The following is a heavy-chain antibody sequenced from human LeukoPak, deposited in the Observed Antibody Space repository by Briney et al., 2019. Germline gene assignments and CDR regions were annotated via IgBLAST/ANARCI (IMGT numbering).Heavy chain of an antibody. Sequence: PSETLSLTCILSGGSLCSSSYYCGWVRQPPGEGLGWLGFTYYSGSTYYNPSLKSRVTISVDTSKNQFSLKLSSVTAADTAVYYCARRPDDRANHRGCYFDYWGQGTLVTVSS. CDR1: GGSLCSSSYY. V-gene: IGHV4-39*07. CDR2: TYYSGST. J-gene: IGHJ4*02. CDR3: ARRPDDRANHRGCYFDY. D-gene: IGHD3-22*01.